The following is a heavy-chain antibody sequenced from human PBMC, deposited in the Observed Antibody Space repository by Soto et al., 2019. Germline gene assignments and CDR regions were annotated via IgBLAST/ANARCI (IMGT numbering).Heavy chain of an antibody. V-gene: IGHV1-69*13. CDR1: GGTFSSYA. Sequence: ASVKVSCKASGGTFSSYAISWVRQPPRQGREWRGGIIPSCGTASYAQEFKGRVTTTADESTWTAEMELSSLGSEDPPVYYCAREGDYTRFIYGMDIWGQGTTVT. J-gene: IGHJ6*02. CDR3: AREGDYTRFIYGMDI. D-gene: IGHD4-4*01. CDR2: IIPSCGTA.